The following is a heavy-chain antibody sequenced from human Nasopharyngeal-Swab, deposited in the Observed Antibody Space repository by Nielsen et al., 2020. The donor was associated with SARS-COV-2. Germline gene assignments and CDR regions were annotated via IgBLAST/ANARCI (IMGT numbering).Heavy chain of an antibody. J-gene: IGHJ6*02. D-gene: IGHD1-14*01. Sequence: VRQAPGKGLEWVGRIKSKTDGGTTDYAAPVKGRFTISRDDSKNTLYLQMNSLKTEDTAVYYRARDPRSGMHYYYGMDVWGQGTTVTVSS. CDR2: IKSKTDGGTT. CDR3: ARDPRSGMHYYYGMDV. V-gene: IGHV3-15*01.